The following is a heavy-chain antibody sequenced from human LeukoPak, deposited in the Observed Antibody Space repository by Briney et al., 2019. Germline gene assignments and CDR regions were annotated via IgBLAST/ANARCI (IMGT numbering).Heavy chain of an antibody. CDR2: IRYDGSNK. V-gene: IGHV3-30*02. CDR3: AKSIAVTGLGGGRTFDY. D-gene: IGHD6-19*01. Sequence: GGSLRLSCAASGFTFSSYGMHWVRQAPGKGLEWVAFIRYDGSNKYYADSVKGRFTISRDNSKNTLYLQMNSLRAQDTAVYYCAKSIAVTGLGGGRTFDYWGQGTLVTVSS. J-gene: IGHJ4*02. CDR1: GFTFSSYG.